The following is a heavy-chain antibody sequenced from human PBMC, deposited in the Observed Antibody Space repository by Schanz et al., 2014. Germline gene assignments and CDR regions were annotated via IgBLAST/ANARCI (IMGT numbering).Heavy chain of an antibody. CDR1: GFNFSNYD. J-gene: IGHJ4*02. D-gene: IGHD6-19*01. CDR2: ISGSGGST. Sequence: VQLVESGGGVVHPGRSLRLSCAASGFNFSNYDIHWVRQAPGKGLQWVSTISGSGGSTYYADSVKGRFTISRDNSKNTLYLQMNSLRVEDTAVYYCARDLISSGWYAWGQGTLVTVSS. V-gene: IGHV3-23*04. CDR3: ARDLISSGWYA.